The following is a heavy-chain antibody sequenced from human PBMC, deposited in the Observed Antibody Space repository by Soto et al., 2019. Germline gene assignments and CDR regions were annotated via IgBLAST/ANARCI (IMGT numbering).Heavy chain of an antibody. CDR1: GDSNSSYY. CDR2: ISYSGST. CDR3: ARASCYNGNYDANDY. D-gene: IGHD1-7*01. J-gene: IGHJ4*02. V-gene: IGHV4-59*12. Sequence: SETLSLTCTVSGDSNSSYYWSWIRQSPGKGLEWIGYISYSGSTTYNPSLKSRLTISLHKSNNQFSLTLDSVTAADTAVYYCARASCYNGNYDANDYWGQGTLVTVSS.